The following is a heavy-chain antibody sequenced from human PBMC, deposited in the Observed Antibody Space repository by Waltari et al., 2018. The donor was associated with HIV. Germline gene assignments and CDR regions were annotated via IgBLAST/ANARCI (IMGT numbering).Heavy chain of an antibody. V-gene: IGHV3-33*01. CDR3: ARQRIRFLYDFDY. J-gene: IGHJ4*02. Sequence: QVQLVESGGGVVQPGRSLRLSCAASGFTFGSYGMHWVRQAPGKGLGWVAVIWYEGSNKYYADSVRGRCTISRDNSKNTLYLQMNSLRAEDTAVYYCARQRIRFLYDFDYWGQGTLATVSS. CDR1: GFTFGSYG. CDR2: IWYEGSNK. D-gene: IGHD3-3*01.